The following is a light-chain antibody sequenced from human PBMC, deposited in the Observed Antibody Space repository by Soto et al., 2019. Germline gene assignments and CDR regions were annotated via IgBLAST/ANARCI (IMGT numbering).Light chain of an antibody. CDR2: DAS. CDR1: QSVSGW. Sequence: DIQMTQSPSTLSASVGDTVTVTGRASQSVSGWLAWYQQKQGEAPKILIYDASALQRGVPSRFRGSGSWTKFTLTIARLQPDDFETYYCQQYETFSGTFGPGTKVDI. V-gene: IGKV1-5*01. J-gene: IGKJ1*01. CDR3: QQYETFSGT.